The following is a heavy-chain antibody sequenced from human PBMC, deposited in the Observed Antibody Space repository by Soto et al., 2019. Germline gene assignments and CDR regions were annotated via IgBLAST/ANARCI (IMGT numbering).Heavy chain of an antibody. V-gene: IGHV6-1*01. J-gene: IGHJ3*02. CDR1: GDSVSSNSAA. CDR2: TYYRSKWKT. Sequence: PSQTLSLTCAISGDSVSSNSAAWNWVRQSPSRGLEWLGRTYYRSKWKTDYAVPVRGRITINPDTSNNQFSLQLNSVTPGDTAVYYCARGDVIDIWGRGTMVTVSS. CDR3: ARGDVIDI.